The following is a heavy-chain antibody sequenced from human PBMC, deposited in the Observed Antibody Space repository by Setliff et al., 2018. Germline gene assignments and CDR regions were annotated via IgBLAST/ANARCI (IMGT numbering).Heavy chain of an antibody. CDR2: MYISGIT. Sequence: SETLSLTCTVSGGSISSYYWSWMRQPPGKGLEWIGYMYISGITNSNPSLKSRVTMSLDTSRNQFSLKLSSVTAADTAVYYCARVPQEAFYYYDRGNHFDSWGQGTLVTVSS. J-gene: IGHJ4*02. V-gene: IGHV4-59*01. D-gene: IGHD3-22*01. CDR1: GGSISSYY. CDR3: ARVPQEAFYYYDRGNHFDS.